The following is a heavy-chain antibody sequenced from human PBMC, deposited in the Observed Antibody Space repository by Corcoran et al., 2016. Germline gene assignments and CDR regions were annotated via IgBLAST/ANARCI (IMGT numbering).Heavy chain of an antibody. CDR1: GYTFTSYA. V-gene: IGHV1-3*01. J-gene: IGHJ6*02. CDR3: ARDLGYCRSTSCYTRELPSRKAPRQSYYGMDV. D-gene: IGHD2-2*02. Sequence: QVQLVQSGAEVKKPGASVKVSCKASGYTFTSYAMHWVRQAPGQRLEWMGWINAGNGNTKYSQKFQGRVTITRDTSASTAYMELSSLRSEDTAVYYCARDLGYCRSTSCYTRELPSRKAPRQSYYGMDVWGQGTTVTVSS. CDR2: INAGNGNT.